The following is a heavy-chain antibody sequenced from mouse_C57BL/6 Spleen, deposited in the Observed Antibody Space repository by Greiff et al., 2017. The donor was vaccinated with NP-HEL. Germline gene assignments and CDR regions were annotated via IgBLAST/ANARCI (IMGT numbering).Heavy chain of an antibody. CDR1: GYAFTNYL. V-gene: IGHV1-54*01. CDR3: ARSVAGFAY. CDR2: INPGSGGT. J-gene: IGHJ3*01. Sequence: QVQLQQSGAELVRPGTSVKVSCKASGYAFTNYLIEWVKQRPGQGLEWIGVINPGSGGTNYNEKFKGKATLTADKSSSTAYMQLSSLTSEDSAVYFCARSVAGFAYWGQGTLVTVSA.